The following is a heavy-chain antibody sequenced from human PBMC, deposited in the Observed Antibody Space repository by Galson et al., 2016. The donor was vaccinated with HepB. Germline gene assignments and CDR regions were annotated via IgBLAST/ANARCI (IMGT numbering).Heavy chain of an antibody. V-gene: IGHV1-18*01. CDR2: ISVYTGNT. D-gene: IGHD3-22*01. CDR1: LYTFTSYG. CDR3: ARDSSGLFYFDS. Sequence: SVKVSCKASLYTFTSYGISWVRQAPGQGLEWMGWISVYTGNTNYAQKVQGRVTITADKSTSTAYMELSSLRSEDTAVFYCARDSSGLFYFDSWGQGTLVTVSS. J-gene: IGHJ4*02.